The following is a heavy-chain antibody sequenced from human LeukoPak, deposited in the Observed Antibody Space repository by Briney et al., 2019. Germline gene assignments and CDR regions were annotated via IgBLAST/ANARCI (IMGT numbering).Heavy chain of an antibody. V-gene: IGHV4-4*07. CDR3: ARGGKATVVTM. J-gene: IGHJ4*02. D-gene: IGHD4-23*01. CDR1: GGSINSYY. Sequence: PSETLSLTCTVSGGSINSYYWSWIRQPPGKGLKWIRRIYSSGSTNYNPSLTSRVSIPLDTSKNQFSLKLTDVTAADTAVYYCARGGKATVVTMWGQGILVTVSS. CDR2: IYSSGST.